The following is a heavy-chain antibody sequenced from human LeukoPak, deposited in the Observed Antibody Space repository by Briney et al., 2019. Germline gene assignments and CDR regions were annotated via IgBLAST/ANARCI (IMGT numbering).Heavy chain of an antibody. CDR3: ARQPVRYCSSTSCYFDY. Sequence: SETLSLTCTVSGGSISSSSYYWGWIRQPPGKGLEWIGSIYYSGSTYYNPSLKRRVTISVDTSKNQFSLKLSSVTAADTAVYYCARQPVRYCSSTSCYFDYWGQGTLVTVSS. D-gene: IGHD2-2*01. CDR2: IYYSGST. CDR1: GGSISSSSYY. V-gene: IGHV4-39*01. J-gene: IGHJ4*02.